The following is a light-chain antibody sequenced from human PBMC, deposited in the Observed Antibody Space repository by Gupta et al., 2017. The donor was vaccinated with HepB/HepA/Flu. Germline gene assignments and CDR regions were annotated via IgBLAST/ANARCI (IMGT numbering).Light chain of an antibody. CDR1: QGIRND. CDR2: TAS. J-gene: IGKJ4*01. V-gene: IGKV1-17*01. CDR3: LQHSSYPLT. Sequence: DSQMTQAPASLSASVGDRVTITCRASQGIRNDLGCYQQKPGEAPKRLIYTASSLQSGVPSKFSGSRSGTKYTPTNSSLQHEDFATYYCLQHSSYPLTFGGGTKVEIK.